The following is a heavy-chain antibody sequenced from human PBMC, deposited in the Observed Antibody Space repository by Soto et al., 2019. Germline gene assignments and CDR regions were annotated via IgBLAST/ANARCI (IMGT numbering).Heavy chain of an antibody. V-gene: IGHV1-18*01. J-gene: IGHJ4*02. D-gene: IGHD1-26*01. CDR2: INGHTGST. CDR1: GNFCTKYG. CDR3: GRDGDQWDQRYFDY. Sequence: QVQMVQSGAEAKRPGASVKVSCKTPGNFCTKYGISWVRQAPGQGLEWMGWINGHTGSTNYAPKFRGRVTMTTDTSTSIFYIELSILTSDDTAVYYCGRDGDQWDQRYFDYWGQGTLVSV.